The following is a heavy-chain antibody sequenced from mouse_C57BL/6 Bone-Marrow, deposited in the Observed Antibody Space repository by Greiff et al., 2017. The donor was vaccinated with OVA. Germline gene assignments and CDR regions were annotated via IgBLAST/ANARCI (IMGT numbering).Heavy chain of an antibody. D-gene: IGHD2-3*01. V-gene: IGHV1-15*01. J-gene: IGHJ2*01. CDR2: IDPETGGT. CDR1: GYTFTDYE. Sequence: VKLMESGAELVRPGASVTLSCKASGYTFTDYEMHWVKQTPVHGLEWIGAIDPETGGTAYNQKFKGKAILTADKSSSTAYMELRSLTSEDSAVYYCTRRGYDYLDYWGQGTTLTVSS. CDR3: TRRGYDYLDY.